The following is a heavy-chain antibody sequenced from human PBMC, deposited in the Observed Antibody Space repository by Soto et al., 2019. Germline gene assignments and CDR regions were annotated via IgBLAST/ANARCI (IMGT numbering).Heavy chain of an antibody. CDR2: ITGSGGRT. D-gene: IGHD6-19*01. Sequence: EVQLLESGGGLVQPGGSLRLSCAASGFTFSSYAMNWVRQAPGKGLEWVSSITGSGGRTYYADSVKGRVTISRDNSKKTLYLQMESLRAEDTAVYFCAKDERRGWYCFDYWGQGTLVTRSS. J-gene: IGHJ4*02. CDR1: GFTFSSYA. CDR3: AKDERRGWYCFDY. V-gene: IGHV3-23*01.